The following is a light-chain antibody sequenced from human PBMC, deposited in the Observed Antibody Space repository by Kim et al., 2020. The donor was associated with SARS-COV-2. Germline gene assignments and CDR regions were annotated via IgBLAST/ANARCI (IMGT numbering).Light chain of an antibody. CDR1: QSVSGSY. Sequence: EIVLTQSPDTLSLSPGERATLSCRTSQSVSGSYLAWYQHKPGQPPRLLIYAASSRATDIPDRFSGRGSGTDFTLTISTLEPEDFALYYCQVYGSTFSQGTKLEI. CDR2: AAS. V-gene: IGKV3-20*01. CDR3: QVYGST. J-gene: IGKJ2*01.